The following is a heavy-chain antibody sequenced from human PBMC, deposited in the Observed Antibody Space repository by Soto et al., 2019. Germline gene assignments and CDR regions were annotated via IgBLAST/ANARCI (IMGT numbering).Heavy chain of an antibody. D-gene: IGHD5-18*01. CDR2: IIPIFGTA. V-gene: IGHV1-69*12. CDR1: VGTFSSYA. CDR3: ATQGLPNYYYDGMDG. J-gene: IGHJ6*02. Sequence: QVQLVQSGAAVKKPGSSVKVSCKASVGTFSSYAISWVRQAPGQGLEWMGGIIPIFGTADYAQKFQGRVTIPADESTNTAYLELSSLRSEDTAVYYCATQGLPNYYYDGMDGWGQGTTVTVSS.